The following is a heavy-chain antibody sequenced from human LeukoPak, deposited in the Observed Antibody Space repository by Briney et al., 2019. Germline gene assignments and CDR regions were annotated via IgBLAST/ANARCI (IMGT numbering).Heavy chain of an antibody. J-gene: IGHJ4*02. D-gene: IGHD4-17*01. CDR3: ARSQVGLYTVTTGRYYFDY. CDR1: GGSFSGYY. Sequence: SETLSLTCAVYGGSFSGYYWSWIRQPPGKGLEWIGEINHSGSTNYNPSLKSRVTISVDTSKNQFSLKLSSVTAADTAVYYCARSQVGLYTVTTGRYYFDYWGQGTLVTVSS. CDR2: INHSGST. V-gene: IGHV4-34*01.